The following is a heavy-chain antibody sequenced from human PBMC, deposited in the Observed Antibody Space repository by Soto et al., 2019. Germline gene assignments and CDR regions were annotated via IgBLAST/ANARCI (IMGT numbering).Heavy chain of an antibody. CDR1: GGSISSYY. D-gene: IGHD6-19*01. J-gene: IGHJ4*02. CDR3: ARPATNLAVAGTYYFDY. V-gene: IGHV4-59*08. Sequence: SETLSLTCTVSGGSISSYYWSWIRQPPGKGLEWIGYIYYSGSTNYNPSLKSRVTISVDTSKNQFSLKLSSVTAADTAVYYCARPATNLAVAGTYYFDYWGQGTLVTVSS. CDR2: IYYSGST.